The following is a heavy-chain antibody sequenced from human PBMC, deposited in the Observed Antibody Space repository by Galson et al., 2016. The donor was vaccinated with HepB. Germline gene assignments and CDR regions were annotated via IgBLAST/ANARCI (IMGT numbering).Heavy chain of an antibody. D-gene: IGHD2-8*01. CDR1: GFTFSTYA. J-gene: IGHJ4*02. CDR2: ISGRGDTT. V-gene: IGHV3-23*01. CDR3: AKSLYGGMDY. Sequence: SLRLSCAASGFTFSTYAMSWVRQTPGKGLEWVSGISGRGDTTNYVDSVKGRFTVSRDNSKNTLYLQMSSLRGEDTAVYYCAKSLYGGMDYWGQGTLVTVSS.